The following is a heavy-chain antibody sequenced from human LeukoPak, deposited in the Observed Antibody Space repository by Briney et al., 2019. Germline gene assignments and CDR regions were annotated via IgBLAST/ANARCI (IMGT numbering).Heavy chain of an antibody. D-gene: IGHD6-19*01. CDR2: ISGSGGST. J-gene: IGHJ1*01. CDR3: AKDPGIAVAGTGKYFQH. Sequence: GGSLRLSCAASGFTFSSYAMSWVRQAPGKGLEWVSAISGSGGSTYYADSVKGRFTISRDNSKNTLYLQMNSLRAEDTAVYYCAKDPGIAVAGTGKYFQHWGQGILVTVSS. V-gene: IGHV3-23*01. CDR1: GFTFSSYA.